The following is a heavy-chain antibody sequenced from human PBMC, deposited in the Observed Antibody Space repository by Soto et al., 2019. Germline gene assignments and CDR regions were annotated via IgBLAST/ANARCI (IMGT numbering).Heavy chain of an antibody. CDR3: TTGYCSSTSCPFDY. D-gene: IGHD2-2*01. J-gene: IGHJ4*02. Sequence: GGSLRLSCAASGFTFSNAWMSWVRQAPGKGLEWVGRIKSKTDGGTTDYAAPVKGRFTISRDDSKNTLYLQMNSLKTEDTAVYYCTTGYCSSTSCPFDYWGQGTLVTVSS. CDR1: GFTFSNAW. V-gene: IGHV3-15*01. CDR2: IKSKTDGGTT.